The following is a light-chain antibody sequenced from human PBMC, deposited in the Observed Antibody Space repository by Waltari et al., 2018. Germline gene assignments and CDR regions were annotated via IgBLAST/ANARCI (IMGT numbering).Light chain of an antibody. J-gene: IGLJ1*01. V-gene: IGLV1-44*01. CDR3: AAWDGGPIGHYG. CDR2: NNN. CDR1: SSNVGSNP. Sequence: QSVLTQPPSASGTPGQRVAISCSGSSSNVGSNPVNWYQQVPGTAPKRLISNNNQRPAGVPDRFSGSKSGTSASLAISGLESEDEADYYCAAWDGGPIGHYGFGTGTKVTVL.